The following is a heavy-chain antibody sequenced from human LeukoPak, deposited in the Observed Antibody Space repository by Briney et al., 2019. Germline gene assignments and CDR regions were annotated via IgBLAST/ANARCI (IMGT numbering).Heavy chain of an antibody. D-gene: IGHD2-8*01. V-gene: IGHV3-66*02. J-gene: IGHJ4*02. CDR2: IYSTGST. CDR3: ARHRRVYAFDY. Sequence: GGSLRLSCAASGFTVNGKYMSWVRQAPGKGLEWVSVIYSTGSTYYADYVKGRFTVSRDTSSNTVYLQMNSLTAEDTPVYYCARHRRVYAFDYWGQGTLVTVSS. CDR1: GFTVNGKY.